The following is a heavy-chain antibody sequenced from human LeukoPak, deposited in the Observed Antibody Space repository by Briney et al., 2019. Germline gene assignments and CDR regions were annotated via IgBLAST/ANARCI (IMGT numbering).Heavy chain of an antibody. CDR3: ARGEIEDCGGDCYLAY. CDR1: GGSISSYY. Sequence: PSETLSLTCTVSGGSISSYYWSWIRQPPGKGLEWIGYVYHSGSTNYNPSLKSRVTMSADTSKNQLSLKLSSVTAADTAVYYCARGEIEDCGGDCYLAYWGQGTLVTVSS. V-gene: IGHV4-59*01. J-gene: IGHJ4*02. D-gene: IGHD2-21*02. CDR2: VYHSGST.